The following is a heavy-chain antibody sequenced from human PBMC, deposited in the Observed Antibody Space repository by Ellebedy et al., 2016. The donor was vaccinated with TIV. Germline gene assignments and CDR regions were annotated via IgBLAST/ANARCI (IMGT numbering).Heavy chain of an antibody. CDR3: AKDRTPGDGYWVFDF. J-gene: IGHJ4*02. Sequence: GESLKISCAASGFTFSSYAMSWVRQAPGKGLEWVSTISGGGASTYYADSVKGRFTISRDNSKSTLDLQMSSLRAEDTAVYYCAKDRTPGDGYWVFDFWGQGTLVTVST. CDR1: GFTFSSYA. V-gene: IGHV3-23*01. CDR2: ISGGGAST. D-gene: IGHD5-18*01.